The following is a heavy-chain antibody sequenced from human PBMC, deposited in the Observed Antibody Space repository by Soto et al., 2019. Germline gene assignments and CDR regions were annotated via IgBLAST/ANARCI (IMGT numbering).Heavy chain of an antibody. V-gene: IGHV4-39*01. Sequence: SETLSLTCTVSGDSITASYSNWAWIRQPPGKGLAWIGTFYYSGTTSQNPTLRSRITISGDTSRNQFSLNLRSVTAADSGVYYCAKLVRDDVRRSDLDHWGQGTLVTVSS. J-gene: IGHJ4*02. CDR3: AKLVRDDVRRSDLDH. CDR1: GDSITASYSN. D-gene: IGHD3-10*02. CDR2: FYYSGTT.